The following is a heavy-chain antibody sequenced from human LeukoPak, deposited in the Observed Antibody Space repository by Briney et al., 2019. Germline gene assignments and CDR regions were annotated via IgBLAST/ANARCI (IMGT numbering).Heavy chain of an antibody. CDR3: ARVAVAGIVSGYFQH. CDR1: GFTFSSYW. V-gene: IGHV3-7*01. CDR2: IKQDGSEN. Sequence: TGGSLRLSCAASGFTFSSYWMSWVRQGPGKGLEWVANIKQDGSENYYVDSVKGRFTISRDNAKNSLYLQMNSLRAEDTAVYYCARVAVAGIVSGYFQHWGQGTLVTVSS. D-gene: IGHD6-19*01. J-gene: IGHJ1*01.